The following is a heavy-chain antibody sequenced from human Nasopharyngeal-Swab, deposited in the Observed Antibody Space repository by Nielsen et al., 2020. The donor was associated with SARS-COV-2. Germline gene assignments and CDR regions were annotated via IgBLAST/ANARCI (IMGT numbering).Heavy chain of an antibody. V-gene: IGHV4-59*08. D-gene: IGHD3-22*01. CDR2: IYYSGST. CDR1: GGSISSYY. J-gene: IGHJ1*01. CDR3: ARLGDSSGYYYPEYFQH. Sequence: SETLSLTCTVSGGSISSYYWSWIQRPPGKGLEWIGYIYYSGSTNYNPSLKSRVTISVDTSKNQFSLKLSSVTAADTAVYYCARLGDSSGYYYPEYFQHWGQGTLVTVSS.